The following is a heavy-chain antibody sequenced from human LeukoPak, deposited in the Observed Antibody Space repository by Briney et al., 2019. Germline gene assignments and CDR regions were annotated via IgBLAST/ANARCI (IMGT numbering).Heavy chain of an antibody. V-gene: IGHV3-30*02. Sequence: GGSLRLSCAASGFTFSSYGMHWVRQAPGKGLDWVAFIRYDGSNKYYADPVKGRFTISRDNSKNTLYRQMNSLRAEDTAVYYCAKDPRRPYYYDSSGYAFDIWGQGTMVTVSS. CDR1: GFTFSSYG. J-gene: IGHJ3*02. D-gene: IGHD3-22*01. CDR3: AKDPRRPYYYDSSGYAFDI. CDR2: IRYDGSNK.